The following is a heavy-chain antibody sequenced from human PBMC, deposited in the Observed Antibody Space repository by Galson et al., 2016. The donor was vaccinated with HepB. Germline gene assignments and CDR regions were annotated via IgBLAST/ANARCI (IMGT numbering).Heavy chain of an antibody. CDR1: GFTFSNYG. Sequence: SLRLSCAVSGFTFSNYGMSWVRQAPGKGLEWVSSISGSGSTTYYTDSVKGRFTISRDNSNNMLFLQMNSLRAEDTALYYCAREGGYIYGAFDYWGQGTLVTVSS. D-gene: IGHD4-17*01. V-gene: IGHV3-23*01. CDR2: ISGSGSTT. CDR3: AREGGYIYGAFDY. J-gene: IGHJ4*02.